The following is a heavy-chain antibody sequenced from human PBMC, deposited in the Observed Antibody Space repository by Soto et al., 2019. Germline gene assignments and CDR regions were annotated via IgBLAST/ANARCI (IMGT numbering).Heavy chain of an antibody. D-gene: IGHD5-12*01. CDR2: IIPIFGTA. V-gene: IGHV1-69*01. CDR3: ASGAIVEMATISSYYFDY. CDR1: GGTFSSYA. Sequence: QVQLVQSGAEVKKPGSSVKVSCKASGGTFSSYAISWVRQAPGQGLEWMGGIIPIFGTANYAQKFQGRVTITADEYTSTAYMELSSLRSEDTAVYYCASGAIVEMATISSYYFDYWGQGTLVTVSS. J-gene: IGHJ4*02.